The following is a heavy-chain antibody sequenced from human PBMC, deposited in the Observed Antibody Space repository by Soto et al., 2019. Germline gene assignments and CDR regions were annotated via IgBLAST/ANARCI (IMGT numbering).Heavy chain of an antibody. CDR3: ARTAWLSCHFDP. CDR2: ISSSSSTI. D-gene: IGHD3-16*02. CDR1: GFTFSSYS. J-gene: IGHJ5*02. Sequence: EVQLVESGGGLVQPGGSLRLSCAASGFTFSSYSMNWVRQAPGKGLEWVSYISSSSSTIYYADSVKGRSTISRDNAKTSLYLQMNSLRDEDTAVYYCARTAWLSCHFDPWGQGTLVTVSS. V-gene: IGHV3-48*02.